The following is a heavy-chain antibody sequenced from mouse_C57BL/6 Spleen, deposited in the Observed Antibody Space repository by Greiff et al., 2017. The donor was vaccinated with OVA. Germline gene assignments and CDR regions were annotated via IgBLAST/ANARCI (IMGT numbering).Heavy chain of an antibody. Sequence: VQLKQSGAELVRPGASVKLSCTASGFNIKDDYMHWVKQRPEQGLEWIGWIDPENGDTEYASKFQGKATITADTSSNTAYLQLSSLTSEDTAVYYCSVQGGYDRNYAMDYWGQGTSVTVSS. V-gene: IGHV14-4*01. J-gene: IGHJ4*01. CDR1: GFNIKDDY. CDR2: IDPENGDT. CDR3: SVQGGYDRNYAMDY. D-gene: IGHD2-2*01.